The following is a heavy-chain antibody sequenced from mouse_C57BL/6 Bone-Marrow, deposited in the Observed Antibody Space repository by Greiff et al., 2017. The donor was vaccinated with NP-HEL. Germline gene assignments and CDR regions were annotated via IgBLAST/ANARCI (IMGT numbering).Heavy chain of an antibody. J-gene: IGHJ1*03. CDR2: T. Sequence: TSYNQKFKGKAKLTAVTSASTAYMELSSLTNEDSAVYYCTREPPYYYGSSLPYFDVWGTGTTVTVSS. V-gene: IGHV1-5*01. D-gene: IGHD1-1*01. CDR3: TREPPYYYGSSLPYFDV.